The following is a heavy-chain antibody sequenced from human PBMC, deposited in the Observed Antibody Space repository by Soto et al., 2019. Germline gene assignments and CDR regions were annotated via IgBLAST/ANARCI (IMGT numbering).Heavy chain of an antibody. CDR3: VRAGHVFDVHYYGMDL. J-gene: IGHJ6*02. V-gene: IGHV3-21*01. CDR1: GFTFNDYS. CDR2: ISISGTYI. Sequence: GGSLRLSCEASGFTFNDYSMDWVRRAPEEGLEWVSSISISGTYIYYADSVKGRFAISRDNANNVMYLQMDTLRAEDTAVYYCVRAGHVFDVHYYGMDLWGQGTTVTVSS. D-gene: IGHD3-10*01.